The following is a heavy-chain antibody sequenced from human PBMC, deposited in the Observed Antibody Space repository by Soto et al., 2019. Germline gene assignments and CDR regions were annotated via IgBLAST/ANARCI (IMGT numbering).Heavy chain of an antibody. CDR2: IHYSGRT. D-gene: IGHD2-2*01. V-gene: IGHV4-59*11. J-gene: IGHJ2*01. CDR1: GGSISNLY. Sequence: SETLSLTCTVSGGSISNLYWSWIRQPPGKGLEWIGYIHYSGRTKYNPSLKSRVTISTDTSRNQFSLRLSSVTAADTAVYYCARVAACSGTNCYEFFWYFELWGRGTLVTVSS. CDR3: ARVAACSGTNCYEFFWYFEL.